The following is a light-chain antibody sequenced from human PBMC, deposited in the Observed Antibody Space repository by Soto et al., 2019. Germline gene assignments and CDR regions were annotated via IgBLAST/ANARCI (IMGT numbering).Light chain of an antibody. CDR2: GAS. CDR1: QVIGSRY. V-gene: IGKV3-20*01. J-gene: IGKJ2*01. CDR3: QQFGSSIPHT. Sequence: EIVMTQSPGTLSLSPGERATISCRASQVIGSRYLAWYHQKSGQAPRLLIYGASSRATGIADRFSGSGSGTDFTLTISRLEPEDFGVYSCQQFGSSIPHTFGQGTKLEIK.